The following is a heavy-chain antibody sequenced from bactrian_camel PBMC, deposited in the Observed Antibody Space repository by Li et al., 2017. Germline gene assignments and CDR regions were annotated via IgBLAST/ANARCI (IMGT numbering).Heavy chain of an antibody. D-gene: IGHD2*01. V-gene: IGHV3S60*01. Sequence: QVQLVESGGGSVQAGGSLKLTCAGSAYILEQCGMGWFRQTPEKEREGVAVIGSDGGAMYEDSVKGRFTISQDLAKSTLYLHMTSLKPEDTAMYYCAVNEGVYCSNGPQSLLLRLALRSWGQGTQVTVS. CDR3: AVNEGVYCSNGPQSLLLRLALRS. J-gene: IGHJ6*01. CDR1: AYILEQCG. CDR2: IGSDGGA.